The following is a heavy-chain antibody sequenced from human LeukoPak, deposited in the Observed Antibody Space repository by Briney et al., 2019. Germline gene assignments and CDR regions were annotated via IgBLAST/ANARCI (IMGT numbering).Heavy chain of an antibody. CDR3: ARDPRPLYYDFWSGYYTSFDY. Sequence: GGSLRLSCAASGFTFSSYAMHWVRQAPGKGLEWEAVISYDASNTYYADSVKGRFTISRDNSKNTLYLQMNSLRAEDTAVYYCARDPRPLYYDFWSGYYTSFDYWGQGTLVTVSS. CDR1: GFTFSSYA. V-gene: IGHV3-30-3*01. D-gene: IGHD3-3*01. J-gene: IGHJ4*02. CDR2: ISYDASNT.